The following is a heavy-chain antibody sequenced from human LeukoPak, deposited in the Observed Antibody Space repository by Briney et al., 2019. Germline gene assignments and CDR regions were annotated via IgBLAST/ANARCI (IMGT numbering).Heavy chain of an antibody. V-gene: IGHV1-2*02. J-gene: IGHJ4*02. CDR2: INPNSGGT. CDR3: ARRGMNSASDY. D-gene: IGHD3-16*01. Sequence: ASVTVSCKASGYTFTCYYMHWVRQPPGQGLEWMGWINPNSGGTNYAQKFQGRLTMTRDTSISTAYMELRRLRSDDTAVYYCARRGMNSASDYWGQGTLVTVSS. CDR1: GYTFTCYY.